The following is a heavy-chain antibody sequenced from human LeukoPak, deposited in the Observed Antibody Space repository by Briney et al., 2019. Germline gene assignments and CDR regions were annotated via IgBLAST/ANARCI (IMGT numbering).Heavy chain of an antibody. CDR3: ARSYYDILTGYWIGYYYYYGMDV. D-gene: IGHD3-9*01. J-gene: IGHJ6*02. CDR2: INPNSGGT. CDR1: GYTFTGYY. V-gene: IGHV1-2*02. Sequence: ASVKVSCKASGYTFTGYYMHWVRQAPGQGLKWMGWINPNSGGTNYAQKFQGRVTMTRDTSISTAYMELSRLRSDDTAVYYCARSYYDILTGYWIGYYYYYGMDVWGQGTTVTVSS.